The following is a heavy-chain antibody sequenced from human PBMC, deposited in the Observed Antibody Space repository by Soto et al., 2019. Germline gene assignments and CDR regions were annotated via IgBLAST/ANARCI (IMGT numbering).Heavy chain of an antibody. J-gene: IGHJ6*03. CDR1: GYTFTSYG. D-gene: IGHD4-17*01. CDR3: AVTTHYYYYYMDV. CDR2: ISAYNGNT. Sequence: ASVRVSCKASGYTFTSYGISWVRQAPGQGLEWMGWISAYNGNTNYAQKLQGRVTMTTDTSTSTAYMELRSLRSDDTAVYYCAVTTHYYYYYMDVWGKGTTVTVSS. V-gene: IGHV1-18*01.